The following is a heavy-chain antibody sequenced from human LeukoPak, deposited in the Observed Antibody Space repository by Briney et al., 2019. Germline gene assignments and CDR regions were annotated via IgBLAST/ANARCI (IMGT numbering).Heavy chain of an antibody. D-gene: IGHD3-22*01. V-gene: IGHV3-23*01. CDR2: ISGSGSQP. Sequence: PGGSLRLSCAVSGVTLSNYGMAWVRQAPGKGLEWVAGISGSGSQPNYADSVKGRFTISRDNANNTLYLQMNSLRAEDAAVYFCAKRGVVIRVILVGFHKEAYYFDSWGQGALVSVSS. CDR3: AKRGVVIRVILVGFHKEAYYFDS. CDR1: GVTLSNYG. J-gene: IGHJ4*02.